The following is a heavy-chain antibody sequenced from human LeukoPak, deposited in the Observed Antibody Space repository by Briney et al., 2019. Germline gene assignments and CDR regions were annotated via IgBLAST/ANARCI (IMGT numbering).Heavy chain of an antibody. D-gene: IGHD3-10*01. J-gene: IGHJ4*02. Sequence: PGGSLRLSCAASGFTFSNYAMSWVRQAPGEGLQWVSATSDNGGSTYYADSVRGRFTISRDNAKNSLYLQMNSLRAEDTAVYYCARGGGYGSGSHYYFDYWGQGTLVTVSS. V-gene: IGHV3-23*01. CDR3: ARGGGYGSGSHYYFDY. CDR2: TSDNGGST. CDR1: GFTFSNYA.